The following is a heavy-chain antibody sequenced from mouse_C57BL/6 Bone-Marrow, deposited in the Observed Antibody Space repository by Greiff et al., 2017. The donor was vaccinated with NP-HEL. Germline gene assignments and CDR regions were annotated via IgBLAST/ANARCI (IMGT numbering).Heavy chain of an antibody. D-gene: IGHD1-1*01. Sequence: EVKVVESGGGLVKPGGSLKLSCAASGFTFSDYGMHWVRQAPEKGLEWVAYISSGSSTIYYADTVKGRFTISRDNAKNTLFLQMTSLRSEDTAMYYCARVVATKNYAMDYWGQGTSVTVSS. CDR3: ARVVATKNYAMDY. V-gene: IGHV5-17*01. J-gene: IGHJ4*01. CDR2: ISSGSSTI. CDR1: GFTFSDYG.